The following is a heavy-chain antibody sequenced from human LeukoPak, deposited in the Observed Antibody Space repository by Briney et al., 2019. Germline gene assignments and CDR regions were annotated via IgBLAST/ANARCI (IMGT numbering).Heavy chain of an antibody. Sequence: PGGSLRLSCAASGFIFSSYSMNWVRQAPGKGLEWVSYISSSSSTIYYADSVKGRFTISRDNAKNSLYLQMNSLRAEDTAVYYCARDQVAAVGYFDYWGQGTLVTVSS. CDR1: GFIFSSYS. D-gene: IGHD6-13*01. J-gene: IGHJ4*02. CDR2: ISSSSSTI. CDR3: ARDQVAAVGYFDY. V-gene: IGHV3-48*04.